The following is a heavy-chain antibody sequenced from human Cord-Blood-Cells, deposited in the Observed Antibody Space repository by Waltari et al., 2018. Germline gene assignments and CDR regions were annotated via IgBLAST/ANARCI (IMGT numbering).Heavy chain of an antibody. V-gene: IGHV3-30*04. D-gene: IGHD1-26*01. Sequence: QVQLVESGGGVVQPGRSLRLSCVASGFTFSSYAMPSVRQAPGKGLEWVAVISYDGSNKYYADSVKGRFTISRDNSKNTLYLQMNSLRAEDTAVYYCARDPRGNSGSYYFDYWGQGTLVTVSS. J-gene: IGHJ4*02. CDR2: ISYDGSNK. CDR1: GFTFSSYA. CDR3: ARDPRGNSGSYYFDY.